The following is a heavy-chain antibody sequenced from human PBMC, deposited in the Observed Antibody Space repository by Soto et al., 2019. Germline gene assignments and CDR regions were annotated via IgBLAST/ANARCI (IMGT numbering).Heavy chain of an antibody. Sequence: SETLSLTCTVSGYSISSGYYWAWIRQPPGQGPEWIASIYHGGTTFYHPSLKSRITISVDTSNNQFSLKLTSVTAADTAVHYCARVHVMVVAGSTFDYWGHGTLVTVSS. D-gene: IGHD6-19*01. J-gene: IGHJ4*01. CDR3: ARVHVMVVAGSTFDY. V-gene: IGHV4-38-2*02. CDR1: GYSISSGYY. CDR2: IYHGGTT.